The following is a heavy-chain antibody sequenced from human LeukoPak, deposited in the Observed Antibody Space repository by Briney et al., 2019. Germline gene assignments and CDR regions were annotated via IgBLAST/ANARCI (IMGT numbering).Heavy chain of an antibody. J-gene: IGHJ4*02. V-gene: IGHV3-30*02. CDR2: IRYDGSNK. D-gene: IGHD2-2*01. CDR1: GFTFSSYG. CDR3: AKDLDDDIVVVPAARRGGVFDY. Sequence: GGSLRLSCAASGFTFSSYGMHWVRQAPGKGLEWVAFIRYDGSNKYYADSVKGRFTISRDNSKNTLYLQMNSLRAEDTAVYYCAKDLDDDIVVVPAARRGGVFDYWGQGTLVTVSS.